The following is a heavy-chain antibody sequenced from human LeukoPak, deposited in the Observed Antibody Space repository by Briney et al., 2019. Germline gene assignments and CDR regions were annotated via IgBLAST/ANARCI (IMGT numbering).Heavy chain of an antibody. V-gene: IGHV3-15*01. CDR3: TTDGYYYDTFDS. CDR2: IKTKTDGGTT. J-gene: IGHJ4*02. CDR1: GITFTNAW. Sequence: GGSLRLSCAASGITFTNAWMSWVRQAPGKGLEWVGRIKTKTDGGTTDYSAPVKGRFTISRDDSKNTLYLQMNSLKTEDTAVYYCTTDGYYYDTFDSWGQRTLVTVSS. D-gene: IGHD3-22*01.